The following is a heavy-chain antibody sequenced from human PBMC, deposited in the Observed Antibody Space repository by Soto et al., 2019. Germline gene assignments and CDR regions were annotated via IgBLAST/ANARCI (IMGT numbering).Heavy chain of an antibody. CDR1: GFTFTNYA. V-gene: IGHV3-23*01. J-gene: IGHJ4*01. Sequence: VQLLESGGTLAQPGGSLRLSCAASGFTFTNYAMSWVRQAPGKGLEWVSSISDSGDRIYYADSVKGRFTISRDNSRNTLFLELNSLRAEDTAVYFCAKDHISKGIYYFAYWGQGTLVSVSS. CDR2: ISDSGDRI. CDR3: AKDHISKGIYYFAY.